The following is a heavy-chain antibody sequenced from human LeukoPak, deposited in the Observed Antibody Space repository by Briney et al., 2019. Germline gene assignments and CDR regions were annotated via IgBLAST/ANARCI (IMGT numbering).Heavy chain of an antibody. Sequence: QSGGSLRLSCAASRFTFSSYAMTWVRQAPGKGLEWVGVMSYDGSERHYVDSVRGRFTISRDTSKNTLYLEMNSLKTEDTAVYYCAREADSGYYRTVDYWGQGTLVTVSS. CDR2: MSYDGSER. CDR1: RFTFSSYA. D-gene: IGHD3-10*01. V-gene: IGHV3-30-3*01. CDR3: AREADSGYYRTVDY. J-gene: IGHJ4*02.